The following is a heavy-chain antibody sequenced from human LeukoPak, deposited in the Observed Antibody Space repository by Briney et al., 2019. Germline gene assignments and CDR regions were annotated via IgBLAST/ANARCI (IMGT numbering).Heavy chain of an antibody. D-gene: IGHD5-18*01. V-gene: IGHV3-7*01. J-gene: IGHJ4*02. CDR3: ARAPFDSYGSYYFDY. Sequence: GGSLRLSCAASGFTFSSYLMSWVRQAPGKGLEWVANIKQDGSEKYYVDSVKGRFTISRDNSKNTLYLQMNSLRAEDTAVYYCARAPFDSYGSYYFDYWGQGTLVTVSP. CDR1: GFTFSSYL. CDR2: IKQDGSEK.